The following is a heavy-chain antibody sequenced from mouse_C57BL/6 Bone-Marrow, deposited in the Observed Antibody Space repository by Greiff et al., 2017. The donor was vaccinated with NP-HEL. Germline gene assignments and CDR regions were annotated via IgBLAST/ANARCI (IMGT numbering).Heavy chain of an antibody. D-gene: IGHD1-1*01. CDR3: ASLIYYYGSSYFYYAMDY. CDR2: IHPNSGST. V-gene: IGHV1-64*01. CDR1: GYTFTSYW. J-gene: IGHJ4*01. Sequence: QVQLQQPGAELVKPGASVKLSCKASGYTFTSYWMHWVKQRPGQGLEWIGMIHPNSGSTNYNEKFKSKATLTVDKSSSTAYMQLSSLTSEDSAVDYCASLIYYYGSSYFYYAMDYWGQGTSVTVSS.